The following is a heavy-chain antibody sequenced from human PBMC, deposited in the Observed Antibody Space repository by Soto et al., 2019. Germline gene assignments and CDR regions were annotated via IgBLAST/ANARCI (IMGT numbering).Heavy chain of an antibody. J-gene: IGHJ6*02. D-gene: IGHD4-17*01. V-gene: IGHV3-30-3*01. CDR1: GFTFSSYA. CDR2: ISYGGSNK. Sequence: QVQLVESGGGVVQPGRSLRLSCAASGFTFSSYAMHWVRQAPGKGLEWVAVISYGGSNKYYADSVKGRFTISRDNSKNTLYLQMNSLRAEDTAVYYCARGDYGDYVGYYYYGMDVWGQGTTVTVSS. CDR3: ARGDYGDYVGYYYYGMDV.